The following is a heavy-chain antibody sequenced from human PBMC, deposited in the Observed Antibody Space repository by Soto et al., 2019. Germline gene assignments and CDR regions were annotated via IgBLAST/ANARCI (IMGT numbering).Heavy chain of an antibody. J-gene: IGHJ5*02. CDR2: INSDGSST. V-gene: IGHV3-74*01. D-gene: IGHD5-12*01. Sequence: GGSLRLSCAASGFTFSSYWMHWVHQAPGKGLVWVSRINSDGSSTSYADSVKGRFTISRDNAKNTLYLQMNSLRAEDTAVYYCARDVGYSGYDPSPYNWFDPWGQGTLVTVSS. CDR3: ARDVGYSGYDPSPYNWFDP. CDR1: GFTFSSYW.